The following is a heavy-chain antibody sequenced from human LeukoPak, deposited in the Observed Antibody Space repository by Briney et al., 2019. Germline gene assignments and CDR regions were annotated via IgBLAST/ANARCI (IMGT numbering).Heavy chain of an antibody. Sequence: GGSLRLSCAASGFTFSSYSMNWVRQAPGKGLEWVSSISSSSSYIYYADSVKGRFTISRDNAKNSLYLQMNSLRAEDTAVYYCARDLESTVTTWVKYYYYGMDVWGQGTTVTVSS. D-gene: IGHD4-17*01. CDR1: GFTFSSYS. J-gene: IGHJ6*02. V-gene: IGHV3-21*01. CDR2: ISSSSSYI. CDR3: ARDLESTVTTWVKYYYYGMDV.